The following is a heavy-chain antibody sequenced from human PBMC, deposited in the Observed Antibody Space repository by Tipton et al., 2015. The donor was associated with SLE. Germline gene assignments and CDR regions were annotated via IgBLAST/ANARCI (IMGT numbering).Heavy chain of an antibody. V-gene: IGHV1-18*01. Sequence: QLVQSGAEVKKPGASVKVSCKASGYTFTSYGISWVRQAPGQGLEWMGWISAYNGNTNYAQKLQGRVTMTTDTSTSTAYMELRSLRSDDTAVYYCVRVNYYDSSGYYGDAFDIWGQGTMVTVSS. CDR1: GYTFTSYG. D-gene: IGHD3-22*01. CDR2: ISAYNGNT. J-gene: IGHJ3*02. CDR3: VRVNYYDSSGYYGDAFDI.